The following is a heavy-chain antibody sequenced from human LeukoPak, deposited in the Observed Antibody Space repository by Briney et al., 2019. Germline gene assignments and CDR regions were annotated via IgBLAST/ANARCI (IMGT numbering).Heavy chain of an antibody. CDR2: IYYSGST. J-gene: IGHJ3*02. D-gene: IGHD5-24*01. CDR3: ARDPNLGMATIQDAFDI. CDR1: GGSISSYY. V-gene: IGHV4-59*01. Sequence: SETLSLTCTVSGGSISSYYWSWIRQPPGKGLEWIGYIYYSGSTNYNPSLKSRVTISADTSKNQFSLKLSSVTAADTAVYYCARDPNLGMATIQDAFDIWGQGTMVTVSS.